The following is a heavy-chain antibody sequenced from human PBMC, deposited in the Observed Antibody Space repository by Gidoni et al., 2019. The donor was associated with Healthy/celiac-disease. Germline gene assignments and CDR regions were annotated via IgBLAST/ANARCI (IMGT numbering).Heavy chain of an antibody. D-gene: IGHD3-16*01. V-gene: IGHV3-30-3*01. CDR3: ARDRLMSEDGGFDP. Sequence: QVQLVESGGGVVQPGRSLRLSCAASGFTFSSYAMHWVRQAPGKGLEWVAVISYDGSNKYYADSVKGRFTISRDNSKNTLYLQMNSLRAEDTAVYYCARDRLMSEDGGFDPWGQGTLVTVSS. CDR1: GFTFSSYA. J-gene: IGHJ5*02. CDR2: ISYDGSNK.